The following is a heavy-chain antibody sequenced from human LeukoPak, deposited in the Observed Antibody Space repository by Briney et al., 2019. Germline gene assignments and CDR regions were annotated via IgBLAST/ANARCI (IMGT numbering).Heavy chain of an antibody. CDR1: GGTFSSYA. CDR3: AREGYVTRYNTHWFDP. V-gene: IGHV1-69*05. CDR2: IIPIFGTA. J-gene: IGHJ5*02. Sequence: SVKVSCKASGGTFSSYAISWVRQAPGQGLEWMGRIIPIFGTANYAQKFQGRVTITTDESTSTAYMELSSLRSEDTAVDYCAREGYVTRYNTHWFDPWGQGTLVTVSS. D-gene: IGHD4-23*01.